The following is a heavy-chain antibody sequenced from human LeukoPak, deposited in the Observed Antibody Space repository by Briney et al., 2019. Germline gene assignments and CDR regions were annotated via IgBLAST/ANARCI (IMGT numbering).Heavy chain of an antibody. J-gene: IGHJ6*03. CDR3: AKDALWFGEVLTAGYMDV. V-gene: IGHV3-30*18. Sequence: GGSLRLSCAASGFTFSSYGMHWVRQAPGKGLEWVAAISSDGSNKDYADSVKGRFTISRDNSRNTLYLQMNSLRAEDTAVYYCAKDALWFGEVLTAGYMDVWAKGPRSPSP. CDR1: GFTFSSYG. CDR2: ISSDGSNK. D-gene: IGHD3-10*01.